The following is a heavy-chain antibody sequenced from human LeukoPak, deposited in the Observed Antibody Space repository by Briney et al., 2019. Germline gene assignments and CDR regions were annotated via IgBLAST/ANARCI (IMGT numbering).Heavy chain of an antibody. D-gene: IGHD6-19*01. CDR3: ARSSHPKTNGWYYFFGMDV. J-gene: IGHJ6*02. V-gene: IGHV3-30-3*01. CDR2: ISYDGSSK. Sequence: GESLRLSCAASGFTFSNYAILWVRQAPGKGLEWVAVISYDGSSKNFADSVKGRFTISRDNSKNTLYLQMNSLRVEDTAVYYCARSSHPKTNGWYYFFGMDVWGQGTTVTVSS. CDR1: GFTFSNYA.